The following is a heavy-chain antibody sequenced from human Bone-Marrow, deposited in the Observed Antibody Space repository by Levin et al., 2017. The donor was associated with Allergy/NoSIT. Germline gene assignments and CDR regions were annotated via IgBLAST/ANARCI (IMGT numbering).Heavy chain of an antibody. D-gene: IGHD4-17*01. Sequence: ASVKVSCKASGYTFTGFYMHWVRQAPGQGLEWMGRINPNSGGINYAQKFQGRVTMTRDTSINTAYMELSRLTSDDTAVYYCAREDYGDHFDYWGQGTLVTVSS. CDR2: INPNSGGI. V-gene: IGHV1-2*06. CDR3: AREDYGDHFDY. J-gene: IGHJ4*02. CDR1: GYTFTGFY.